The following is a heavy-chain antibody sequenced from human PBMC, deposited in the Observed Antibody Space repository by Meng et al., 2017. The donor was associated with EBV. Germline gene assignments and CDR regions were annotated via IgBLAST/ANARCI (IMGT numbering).Heavy chain of an antibody. CDR2: ISAYNGNT. V-gene: IGHV1-18*01. CDR3: ARGLDYFDY. Sequence: PGFFLKAFFKAVFFTFSFFFFFWVRFFFGQFFLLVFFISAYNGNTNYAQKLQGRVTMTTDTSTSTAYMELRSLRSDDTAVYYCARGLDYFDYWGQGTLVTVSS. CDR1: FFTFSFFF. J-gene: IGHJ4*02.